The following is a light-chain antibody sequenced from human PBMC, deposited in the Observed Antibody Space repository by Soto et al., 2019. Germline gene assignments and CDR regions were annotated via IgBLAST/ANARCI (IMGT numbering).Light chain of an antibody. J-gene: IGKJ1*01. CDR1: QSIINW. CDR2: GAS. CDR3: QQYDSFSGT. V-gene: IGKV1-5*01. Sequence: DVQMTQSPSTLSASVGGRVTITFRASQSIINWLAWYQQKPGKAPKLLIYGASSLESGVPSRFSGSGSGTEFTLTITNLQPDDFATYYCQQYDSFSGTFGQGTKVDIK.